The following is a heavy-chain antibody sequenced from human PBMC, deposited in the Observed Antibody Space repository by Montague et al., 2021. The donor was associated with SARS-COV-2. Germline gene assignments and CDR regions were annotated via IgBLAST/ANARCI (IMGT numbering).Heavy chain of an antibody. J-gene: IGHJ6*03. CDR1: GGSFSGNY. D-gene: IGHD2-8*02. CDR2: INQSGDI. CDR3: ARGQQGVNMVLVVIGFYYYMGV. Sequence: SETLSLTCAVSGGSFSGNYWSWVRQPLGEGLQWIGEINQSGDINYNPSLKSRVTISVDTSRNQFSLKLTSVTAADTAVYFCARGQQGVNMVLVVIGFYYYMGVWGKGTTVTVSS. V-gene: IGHV4-34*01.